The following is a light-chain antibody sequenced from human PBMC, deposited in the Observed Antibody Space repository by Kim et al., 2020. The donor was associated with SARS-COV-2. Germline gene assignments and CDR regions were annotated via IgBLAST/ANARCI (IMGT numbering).Light chain of an antibody. V-gene: IGLV3-19*01. CDR1: SLRRYF. CDR3: TSRDISGVHLL. J-gene: IGLJ2*01. Sequence: SSELTQDPAVSVALGQTVRITCRGDSLRRYFGGWLQRKPGQAPVFVFHDKIKRPSGIPDRFSGSSSGNSASLTITGARPEDEADYYCTSRDISGVHLLFG. CDR2: DKI.